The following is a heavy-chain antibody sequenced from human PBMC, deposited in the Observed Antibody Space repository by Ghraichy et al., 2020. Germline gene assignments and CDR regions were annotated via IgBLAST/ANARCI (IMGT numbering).Heavy chain of an antibody. D-gene: IGHD2-8*01. J-gene: IGHJ4*02. V-gene: IGHV3-66*01. CDR1: GFTVSSNY. Sequence: GGSLRLSCAASGFTVSSNYMSWVRQAPGKGLEWVSIIYSGGNTYYADSVKGRFTISRDNSKNTLYLQMNSLRAEDTAVYYCARDRRLYDTNGYYLDYWGQGTLVTVSS. CDR2: IYSGGNT. CDR3: ARDRRLYDTNGYYLDY.